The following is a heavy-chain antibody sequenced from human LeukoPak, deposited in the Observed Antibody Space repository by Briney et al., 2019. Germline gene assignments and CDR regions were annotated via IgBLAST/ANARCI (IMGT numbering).Heavy chain of an antibody. J-gene: IGHJ4*02. CDR2: IQPSSGST. D-gene: IGHD4-11*01. V-gene: IGHV1-46*01. Sequence: ASVKVSCKASGYTFRDYYMHWVRQAPGQGFEWVGIIQPSSGSTNYAQKYQGRVTLARDTSTSTVYMELSSLRSEDTAVYYCARWTTTYLDYWGQGTLVTVSS. CDR1: GYTFRDYY. CDR3: ARWTTTYLDY.